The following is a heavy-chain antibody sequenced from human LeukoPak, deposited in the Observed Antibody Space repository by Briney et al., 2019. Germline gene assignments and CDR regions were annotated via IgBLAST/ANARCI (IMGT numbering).Heavy chain of an antibody. D-gene: IGHD5-18*01. CDR1: GFTFSSYS. J-gene: IGHJ4*02. V-gene: IGHV3-74*01. CDR2: IDGDGSST. Sequence: GGSLRLSCAASGFTFSSYSMNWVRQAPGKGLVWVSRIDGDGSSTTYADSVKGRFTISRDNAKNTLFLQMNNLRAEDTAVYYCARDLAYSSDYWGQGTLVTVSS. CDR3: ARDLAYSSDY.